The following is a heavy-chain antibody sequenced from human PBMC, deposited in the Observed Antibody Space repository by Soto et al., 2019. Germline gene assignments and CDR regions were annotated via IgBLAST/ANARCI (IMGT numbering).Heavy chain of an antibody. J-gene: IGHJ5*02. Sequence: SETLSLTCTVSGGSISSSSYYWGWIRQPPGKGLEWIGSIYKSGSTYYNPSLKSRVTISVDTSKNQFSLKLSSVTAADTAVYYCARQKMVRGVTVWFDPWGQGTLVT. CDR3: ARQKMVRGVTVWFDP. D-gene: IGHD3-10*01. V-gene: IGHV4-39*01. CDR1: GGSISSSSYY. CDR2: IYKSGST.